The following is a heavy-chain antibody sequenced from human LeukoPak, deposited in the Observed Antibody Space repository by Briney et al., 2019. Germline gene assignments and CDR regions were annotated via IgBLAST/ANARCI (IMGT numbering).Heavy chain of an antibody. Sequence: PSETLSLTCSVSGGSISTSSYYWGWIRQPPEKGLEWIGSIYYTGGTYYSPSLKSRVTISVDTSKNQFSLKLSSVTAADTAVYYCARGFRMGIGQYYYYYGMDVWGQGTTVTVSS. J-gene: IGHJ6*02. D-gene: IGHD7-27*01. CDR2: IYYTGGT. V-gene: IGHV4-39*07. CDR3: ARGFRMGIGQYYYYYGMDV. CDR1: GGSISTSSYY.